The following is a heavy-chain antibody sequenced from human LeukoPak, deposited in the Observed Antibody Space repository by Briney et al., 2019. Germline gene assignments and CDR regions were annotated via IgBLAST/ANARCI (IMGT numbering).Heavy chain of an antibody. CDR1: NGSMRSYY. J-gene: IGHJ4*02. CDR3: ASPYYDILTGYYTPSLLFDY. CDR2: SFDARRV. Sequence: SETLTLTCTVSNGSMRSYYWTWIRQPAGKGLEWVGRSFDARRVNYNPSLGGRVTMSMDTSKNQFSLRMTSVTAADTAVYYCASPYYDILTGYYTPSLLFDYWGQGTLVTVSS. V-gene: IGHV4-4*07. D-gene: IGHD3-9*01.